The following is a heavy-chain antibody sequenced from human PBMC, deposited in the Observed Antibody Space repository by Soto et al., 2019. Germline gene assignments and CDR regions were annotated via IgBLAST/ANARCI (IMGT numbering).Heavy chain of an antibody. CDR1: GFTFSSYA. CDR3: AKDRRAEDIVVVVAATRDAFDI. J-gene: IGHJ3*02. CDR2: ISGSGGST. V-gene: IGHV3-23*01. D-gene: IGHD2-15*01. Sequence: EVQLLESGGGLVQPGGSLRLSCAASGFTFSSYAMSWVRQAPGKGLEWVSAISGSGGSTYYADSVKGRFTISGDNSKNTLYLQMNSLRAEDTAVYYCAKDRRAEDIVVVVAATRDAFDIWGQGTMVTVSS.